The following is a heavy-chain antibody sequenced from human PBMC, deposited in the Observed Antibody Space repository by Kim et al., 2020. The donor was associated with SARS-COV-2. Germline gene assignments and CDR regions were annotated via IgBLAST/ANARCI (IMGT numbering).Heavy chain of an antibody. CDR2: INHSGST. V-gene: IGHV4-34*01. CDR3: ARGQRAPSGRFEYSSSSAGFWRY. Sequence: SETLSLTCAVYGGSFSGYYWSWIRQPPGKGLEWIGEINHSGSTNYNPSLKSRVTISVDTSKNQFSLKLSSVTAADTAVYYCARGQRAPSGRFEYSSSSAGFWRYWGQGTLVTVSS. CDR1: GGSFSGYY. J-gene: IGHJ4*02. D-gene: IGHD6-6*01.